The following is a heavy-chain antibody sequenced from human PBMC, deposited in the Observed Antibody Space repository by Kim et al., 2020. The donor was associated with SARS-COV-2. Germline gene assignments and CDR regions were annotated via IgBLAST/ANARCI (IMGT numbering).Heavy chain of an antibody. CDR1: GYTLTELS. CDR2: FDPEDGET. Sequence: ASVKVSCKVSGYTLTELSMHWVRQAPGKGLEWMGGFDPEDGETIYAQKFQGRVTMTEDTSTDTAYMELSSLRSEDTAVYYCATLRLWFGEVDYWGQGTLVTVSS. D-gene: IGHD3-10*01. CDR3: ATLRLWFGEVDY. V-gene: IGHV1-24*01. J-gene: IGHJ4*02.